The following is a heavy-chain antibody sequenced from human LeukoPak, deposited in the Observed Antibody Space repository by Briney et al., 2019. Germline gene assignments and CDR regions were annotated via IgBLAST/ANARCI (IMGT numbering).Heavy chain of an antibody. CDR3: ARDPYARGGYGAFHI. Sequence: GGSLRLSCAASEFTFNDHWMTWVRQAPGKGLEWVANINQDGSDMHYVAPVRGRFTISRDNPKNSLYLQMNSLRAEDTAVYYCARDPYARGGYGAFHIWARGTVVTVSS. J-gene: IGHJ3*02. V-gene: IGHV3-7*01. D-gene: IGHD3-22*01. CDR2: INQDGSDM. CDR1: EFTFNDHW.